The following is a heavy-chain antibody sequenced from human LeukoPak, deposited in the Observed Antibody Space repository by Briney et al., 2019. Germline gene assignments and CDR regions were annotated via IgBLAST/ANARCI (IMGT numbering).Heavy chain of an antibody. D-gene: IGHD6-13*01. Sequence: SETLSLTCAVSGGSISSGGYSWSWIRQPSGKGLEWIGYIYHSGSTYYNPSLKSRVTISVDRSKNQFSLKLSSVTAADTAVYYCARRSSSWPWSFDYWGQGTLVTVSS. J-gene: IGHJ4*02. CDR2: IYHSGST. CDR1: GGSISSGGYS. V-gene: IGHV4-30-2*01. CDR3: ARRSSSWPWSFDY.